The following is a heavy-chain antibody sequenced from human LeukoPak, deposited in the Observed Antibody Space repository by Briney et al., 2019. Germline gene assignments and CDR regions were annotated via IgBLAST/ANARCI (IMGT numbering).Heavy chain of an antibody. Sequence: GGSLRLSCVASGFAFSSYWMSWVRQAPGKGLEWVANIKQDAGEIYYVDSVKGRFTISRDNAKNSLYLQMNSLRAEDTAVYYCARVGYTAIITSPHDAFDIWGQGTMVTVSS. D-gene: IGHD5-18*01. V-gene: IGHV3-7*01. CDR3: ARVGYTAIITSPHDAFDI. CDR2: IKQDAGEI. J-gene: IGHJ3*02. CDR1: GFAFSSYW.